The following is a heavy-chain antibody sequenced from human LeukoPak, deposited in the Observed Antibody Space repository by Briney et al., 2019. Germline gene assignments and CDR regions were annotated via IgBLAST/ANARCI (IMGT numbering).Heavy chain of an antibody. CDR2: IIPILGIA. Sequence: SVKVSCKASGGTFSSYTISWVRQAPGQGLEWMGRIIPILGIANYAQKFQGRVTITADKSTNTAYMELSSLRSGDTAVYYCASTYYYGSSGYYRYDYWGQGTLVTVSS. CDR3: ASTYYYGSSGYYRYDY. CDR1: GGTFSSYT. D-gene: IGHD3-22*01. V-gene: IGHV1-69*02. J-gene: IGHJ4*02.